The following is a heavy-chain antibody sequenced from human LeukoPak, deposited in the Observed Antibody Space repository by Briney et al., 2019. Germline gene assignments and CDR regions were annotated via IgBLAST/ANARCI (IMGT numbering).Heavy chain of an antibody. CDR1: GYTFTSYD. D-gene: IGHD6-19*01. Sequence: ASVKVSCKASGYTFTSYDINWVRQATGQGLEWMGWMNPNSGNTGYAQKFQGRVTMTRNTSISTAYMELSSLRSEDTAVYYCARGRYSSGWYRSNYYYGRDVWGQGTTVTVSS. V-gene: IGHV1-8*01. CDR2: MNPNSGNT. J-gene: IGHJ6*02. CDR3: ARGRYSSGWYRSNYYYGRDV.